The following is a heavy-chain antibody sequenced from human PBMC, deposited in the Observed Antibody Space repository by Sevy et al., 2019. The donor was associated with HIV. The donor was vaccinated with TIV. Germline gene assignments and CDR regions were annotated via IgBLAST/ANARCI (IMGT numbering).Heavy chain of an antibody. D-gene: IGHD3-10*01. CDR2: IDYSGST. CDR3: ARAIQSRDSAPYDY. Sequence: SETLSLTCTVSAGSISNYYWNWVRQPPGKELEWIAYIDYSGSTNSNPSLKSRVTISVDTSKNQFSLKLKSVTAADTAVYFCARAIQSRDSAPYDYWGRRTLVTVSS. CDR1: AGSISNYY. J-gene: IGHJ4*02. V-gene: IGHV4-59*01.